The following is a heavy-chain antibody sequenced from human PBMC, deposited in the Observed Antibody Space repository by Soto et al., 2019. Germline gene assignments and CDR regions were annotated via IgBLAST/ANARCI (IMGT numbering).Heavy chain of an antibody. CDR1: GGSFSGYY. CDR2: INHSGST. V-gene: IGHV4-34*01. Sequence: QVQLQQWGAGLLKPSETLSLTCAVYGGSFSGYYWSWIRQPPGKGLEWIGEINHSGSTNYNPSLKSRVTISVDTSKNQFSLKLSSVTAADTAVYYCARAFNSHRRRYGMDVWGQGTTVTVSS. CDR3: ARAFNSHRRRYGMDV. D-gene: IGHD6-13*01. J-gene: IGHJ6*02.